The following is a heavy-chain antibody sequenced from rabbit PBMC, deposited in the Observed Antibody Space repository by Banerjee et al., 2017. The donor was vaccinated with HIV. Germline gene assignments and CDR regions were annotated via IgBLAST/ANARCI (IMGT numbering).Heavy chain of an antibody. J-gene: IGHJ6*01. Sequence: QQQLEESGGGLVKPGGTLTLTCKASGIDFSSYYRMCWVRQAPGRGLELIACIYTTSGSTWYASWAKGRFTISKTSSTTVTLQMTSLTAADTATYFCARDPDGWTGYVYGNGMDLWGQGTLVTVS. D-gene: IGHD6-1*01. CDR2: IYTTSGST. CDR3: ARDPDGWTGYVYGNGMDL. V-gene: IGHV1S43*01. CDR1: GIDFSSYYR.